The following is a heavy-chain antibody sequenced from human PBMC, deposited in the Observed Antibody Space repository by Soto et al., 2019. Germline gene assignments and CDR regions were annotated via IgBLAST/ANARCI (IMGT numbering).Heavy chain of an antibody. Sequence: KTSETLSLTCSVSGGSVSNKTYYWSWIRQPPGKRLEWIGYVYYSGTTNYNPSLKSRVTISVDTSKNQFSLKLSSVTAADTAVYYCARSTRRDGYNVGIGWFDPWGQGTLVTVSS. CDR2: VYYSGTT. J-gene: IGHJ5*02. V-gene: IGHV4-61*01. CDR1: GGSVSNKTYY. CDR3: ARSTRRDGYNVGIGWFDP. D-gene: IGHD5-12*01.